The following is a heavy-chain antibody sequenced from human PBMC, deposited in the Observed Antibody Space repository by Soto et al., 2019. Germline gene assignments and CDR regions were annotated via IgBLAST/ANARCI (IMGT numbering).Heavy chain of an antibody. Sequence: SVKVSCNASGYTFTSYYMHWVRQAPGQVLEWMGIINPRGGSTSYAQKFQGRVTMTRDTSTSTVYMELSSLRSEDTAVYYCARLGYCSSTSGYLSYDYWGQGTLVTVSS. J-gene: IGHJ4*02. D-gene: IGHD2-2*01. CDR2: INPRGGST. CDR3: ARLGYCSSTSGYLSYDY. CDR1: GYTFTSYY. V-gene: IGHV1-46*01.